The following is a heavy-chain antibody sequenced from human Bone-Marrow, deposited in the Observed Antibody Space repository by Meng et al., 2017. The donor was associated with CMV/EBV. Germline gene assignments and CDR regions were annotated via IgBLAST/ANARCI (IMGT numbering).Heavy chain of an antibody. Sequence: GGSLRLSCAASGFTFSSYSMNWVRQAPGKGLEWVSYISSSSTIYYADSVKGRFTISRDNAKKSLYLQMNSLRAEDTAVYYCARDRLVGATSWWYFDYWGQGTLVPVSS. CDR2: ISSSSTI. V-gene: IGHV3-48*04. D-gene: IGHD1-26*01. J-gene: IGHJ4*02. CDR3: ARDRLVGATSWWYFDY. CDR1: GFTFSSYS.